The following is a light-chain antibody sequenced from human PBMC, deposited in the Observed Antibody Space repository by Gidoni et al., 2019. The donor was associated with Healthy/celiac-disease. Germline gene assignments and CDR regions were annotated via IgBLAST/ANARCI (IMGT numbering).Light chain of an antibody. V-gene: IGKV1-33*01. Sequence: DIQMTQSPSSLSASVGDRVTITCQASQDISNYLNWYQQKPGKAPTLLIYEASNLETGVPSRFSGSGSGTDFTFTISSLQPEDIATYYCQQYDNLPRFTFGPGTKVDIK. CDR1: QDISNY. J-gene: IGKJ3*01. CDR2: EAS. CDR3: QQYDNLPRFT.